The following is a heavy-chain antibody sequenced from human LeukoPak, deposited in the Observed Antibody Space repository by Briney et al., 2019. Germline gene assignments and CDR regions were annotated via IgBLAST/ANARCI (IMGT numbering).Heavy chain of an antibody. V-gene: IGHV3-48*04. CDR3: ARTRCSSTSCYGYYYFDY. Sequence: GGSLRLSCAASGFTFSSNSMNWVRQAPGKGLEWVSYISSSGSTIYYADSVKGRFTISRDNAKNSLYLQMNSLRAEDTAVYYCARTRCSSTSCYGYYYFDYWGQGTLVTVSS. J-gene: IGHJ4*02. CDR2: ISSSGSTI. CDR1: GFTFSSNS. D-gene: IGHD2-2*01.